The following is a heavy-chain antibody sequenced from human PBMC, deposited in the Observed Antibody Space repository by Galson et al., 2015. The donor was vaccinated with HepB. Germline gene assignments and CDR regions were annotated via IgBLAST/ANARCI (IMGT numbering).Heavy chain of an antibody. CDR2: IWYDGSNK. D-gene: IGHD3-3*01. CDR1: GFTFSSYG. V-gene: IGHV3-33*01. CDR3: AREDPESYYDFWSGYYTGMGVDY. Sequence: SLRLSCAAPGFTFSSYGMHWVRQAPGKGLEWVAVIWYDGSNKYYADSVKGRFTISRDNSKNTLYLQMNSLRAEDTAVYYCAREDPESYYDFWSGYYTGMGVDYWGQGTLVTVSS. J-gene: IGHJ4*02.